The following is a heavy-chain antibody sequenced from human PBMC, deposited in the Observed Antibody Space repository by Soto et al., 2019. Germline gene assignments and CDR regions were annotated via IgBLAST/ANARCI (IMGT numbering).Heavy chain of an antibody. Sequence: SETLSLTCTVSGATISGFYWSWIRKSAGKGLEWIGRIYATGTTEYNPSLKSRVMMSVDTSKKQFSLKLRSVTAADTAVYYCVRDGTKTLRDWFDPWGQGISVTVSS. CDR2: IYATGTT. CDR3: VRDGTKTLRDWFDP. D-gene: IGHD1-1*01. CDR1: GATISGFY. J-gene: IGHJ5*02. V-gene: IGHV4-4*07.